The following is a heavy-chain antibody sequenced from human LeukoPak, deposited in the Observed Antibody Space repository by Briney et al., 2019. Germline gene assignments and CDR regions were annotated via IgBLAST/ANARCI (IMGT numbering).Heavy chain of an antibody. Sequence: SETLSLTCAVYGGSFSGYYWSWIRQPPGKGLEWIGEINHSGSTNYNPSLKSRVTISVDTSKNQFSLKLSSVTAADTAVYYRARLEYDGYKDFDYWGQGTLVTVSS. CDR1: GGSFSGYY. V-gene: IGHV4-34*01. J-gene: IGHJ4*02. CDR2: INHSGST. D-gene: IGHD5-24*01. CDR3: ARLEYDGYKDFDY.